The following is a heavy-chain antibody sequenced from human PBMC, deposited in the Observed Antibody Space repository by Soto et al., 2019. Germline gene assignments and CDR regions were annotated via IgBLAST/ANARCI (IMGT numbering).Heavy chain of an antibody. Sequence: QVHLQESGPGLVKPSQTLSLTCTVSGGSISNVNYYWSWIGQPPDKGLECIGYIYDGGSTYSNPSLKSRVTISVDTSKTQFSLQLSSVSAADTAVYYCTRGPSGDKGDYWGQGTLVTVSS. V-gene: IGHV4-30-4*01. CDR3: TRGPSGDKGDY. D-gene: IGHD7-27*01. CDR1: GGSISNVNYY. J-gene: IGHJ4*02. CDR2: IYDGGST.